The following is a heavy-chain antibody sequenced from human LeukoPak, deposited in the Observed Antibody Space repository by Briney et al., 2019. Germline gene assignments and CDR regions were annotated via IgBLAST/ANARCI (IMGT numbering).Heavy chain of an antibody. J-gene: IGHJ4*02. D-gene: IGHD3-10*01. V-gene: IGHV1-2*02. Sequence: ASVKVSCKASGYTFTGYYMHWVRQAPGQGIERTGWINPNSGGTNYAQKFQGRVTMTRDTSISTAYMELSRLRSDDTAVYYCASQGMVRGVTIDYWGQGTLVTVSS. CDR1: GYTFTGYY. CDR2: INPNSGGT. CDR3: ASQGMVRGVTIDY.